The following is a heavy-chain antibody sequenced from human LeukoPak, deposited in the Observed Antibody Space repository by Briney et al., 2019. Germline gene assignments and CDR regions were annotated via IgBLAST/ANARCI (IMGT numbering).Heavy chain of an antibody. D-gene: IGHD6-19*01. Sequence: PGGSLRLSCAASGFLFSAYGFHWVRQAPGKGLEWVANIKKDGSETKYVDSLRGRFTISRDNAKSSLYLQIDTLTVEDTAVYYCSGGGGWLMDVWGKGTTVTVSS. CDR3: SGGGGWLMDV. J-gene: IGHJ6*03. CDR1: GFLFSAYG. CDR2: IKKDGSET. V-gene: IGHV3-7*01.